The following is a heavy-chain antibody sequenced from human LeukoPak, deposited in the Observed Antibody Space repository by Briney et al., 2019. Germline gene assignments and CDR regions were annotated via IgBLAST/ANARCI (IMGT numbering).Heavy chain of an antibody. CDR1: GFTFSSVW. CDR3: ARNLRDSRGTYGHDY. Sequence: PGGSLRLSCAASGFTFSSVWMTWVRQAPGKGLEWVGRIKSKSQGGTTDYAAPVKGRFTISRDNSKNTLYLQMNSLRAEDTAIYYCARNLRDSRGTYGHDYWGQGTLVTVSS. CDR2: IKSKSQGGTT. J-gene: IGHJ4*02. D-gene: IGHD1-26*01. V-gene: IGHV3-15*01.